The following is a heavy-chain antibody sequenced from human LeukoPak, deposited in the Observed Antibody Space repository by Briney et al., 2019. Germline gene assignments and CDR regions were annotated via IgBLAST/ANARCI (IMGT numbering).Heavy chain of an antibody. D-gene: IGHD6-13*01. CDR2: IYYSGST. Sequence: SIYYSGSTYYNPSLKSRVTISVDTSKNQFSLKLSSVTAADTAVYYCARAPLAAAAVNWFDPWGQGTLVTVSS. J-gene: IGHJ5*02. CDR3: ARAPLAAAAVNWFDP. V-gene: IGHV4-39*07.